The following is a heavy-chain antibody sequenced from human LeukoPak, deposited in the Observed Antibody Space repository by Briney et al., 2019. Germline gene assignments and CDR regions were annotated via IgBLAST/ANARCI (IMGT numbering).Heavy chain of an antibody. Sequence: SETLSLTCTVPGGSISSYYWSWIRQPPGKGLEWIGYIYYSGSTNYDPSLKSRVTISVDTSKNQFSLKLSSVTAADTAVYYCARGSFWRGYYYYYYYMDVWGKGTTVTVSS. J-gene: IGHJ6*03. V-gene: IGHV4-59*01. CDR2: IYYSGST. CDR1: GGSISSYY. D-gene: IGHD3-3*01. CDR3: ARGSFWRGYYYYYYYMDV.